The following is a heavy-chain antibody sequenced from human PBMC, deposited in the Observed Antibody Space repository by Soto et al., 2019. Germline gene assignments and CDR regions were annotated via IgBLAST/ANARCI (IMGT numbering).Heavy chain of an antibody. CDR3: ASIWFGDFDY. D-gene: IGHD3-10*01. CDR2: FHSSGAT. V-gene: IGHV4-30-4*01. J-gene: IGHJ4*01. Sequence: QVQLQESGPGLVKPSQTLSLTCTVSGGSISSADYYWSWIRQPPGKGLEWIGYFHSSGATYKDPSRKSRVTISVDTSKTQISLKLDSVTAADTAVYYCASIWFGDFDYWGHGTLVTVSS. CDR1: GGSISSADYY.